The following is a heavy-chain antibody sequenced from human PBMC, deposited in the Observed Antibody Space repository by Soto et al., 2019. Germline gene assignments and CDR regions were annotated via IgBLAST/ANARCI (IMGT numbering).Heavy chain of an antibody. CDR3: AKDRNVDIVATISH. D-gene: IGHD5-12*01. CDR2: ISYDGSNK. V-gene: IGHV3-30*18. J-gene: IGHJ4*02. CDR1: GFTFSSYG. Sequence: GGSLRLSCAASGFTFSSYGMHWVRQAPGKGLEWVAVISYDGSNKYYADSVKGRFTISRDNSKNTLYLQMSSLRAEDTAVYYCAKDRNVDIVATISHWGQGTLVTVSS.